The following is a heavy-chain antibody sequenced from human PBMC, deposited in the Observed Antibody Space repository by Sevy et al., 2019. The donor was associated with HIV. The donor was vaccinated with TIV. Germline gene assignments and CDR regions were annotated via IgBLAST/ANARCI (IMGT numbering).Heavy chain of an antibody. CDR2: ISYDGSNK. CDR3: GRDREMGNYYDSSGSVDY. CDR1: GFTFSSYP. Sequence: GGSLRLSCAASGFTFSSYPMHWVRQAPGKGLEWVAVISYDGSNKYYADSVKRRLTISRDNSKNTLYVQMNSLRAEDTAVFYCGRDREMGNYYDSSGSVDYWGQGTLVTVSS. V-gene: IGHV3-30*04. D-gene: IGHD3-22*01. J-gene: IGHJ4*02.